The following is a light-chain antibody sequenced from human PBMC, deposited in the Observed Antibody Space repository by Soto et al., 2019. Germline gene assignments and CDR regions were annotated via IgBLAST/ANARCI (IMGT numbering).Light chain of an antibody. CDR1: SSDVGGYNY. CDR3: SSYTSISGSSGV. V-gene: IGLV2-14*03. J-gene: IGLJ3*02. Sequence: QSALTQPASVSGSPGQSITISCTGTSSDVGGYNYVSWYQQHPGRAPKLMISDVSNRPSGVSNRFSGSKSGNTASLTISWLQAEDEADYYCSSYTSISGSSGVFGGGTKVTVL. CDR2: DVS.